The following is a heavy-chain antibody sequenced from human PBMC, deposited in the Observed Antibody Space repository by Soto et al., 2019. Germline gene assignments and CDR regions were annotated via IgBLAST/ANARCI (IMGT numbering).Heavy chain of an antibody. CDR3: AGRPGDNWNYWFDP. CDR1: GFTFDDYA. D-gene: IGHD1-7*01. J-gene: IGHJ5*02. CDR2: ISWNSGSI. V-gene: IGHV3-9*01. Sequence: GGSLILSCAASGFTFDDYAMHWVRQAPGKGLEWVSVISWNSGSIGYADSVKGRFTISRDNAKNSLYLQMNSLRAEDTALYYCAGRPGDNWNYWFDPWGQGTLVTVSS.